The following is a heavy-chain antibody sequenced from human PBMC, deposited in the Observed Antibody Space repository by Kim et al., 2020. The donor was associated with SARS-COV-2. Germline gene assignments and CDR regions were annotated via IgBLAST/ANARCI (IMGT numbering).Heavy chain of an antibody. CDR2: ISGDGGST. D-gene: IGHD6-19*01. V-gene: IGHV3-43*02. CDR3: AKDNAAISGWYAFDY. Sequence: GGSLRLSCAASGFTFDDYAMHWVRQAPGKGLEWVSLISGDGGSTYYADSVKGRFTISRDNSKNSLYLQMNSLRTEDTALYYCAKDNAAISGWYAFDYWGQGTLVTVSS. CDR1: GFTFDDYA. J-gene: IGHJ4*02.